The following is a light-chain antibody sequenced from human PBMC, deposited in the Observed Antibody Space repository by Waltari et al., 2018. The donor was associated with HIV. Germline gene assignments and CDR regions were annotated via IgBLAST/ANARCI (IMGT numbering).Light chain of an antibody. J-gene: IGKJ2*01. V-gene: IGKV1-39*01. CDR1: QTVGNA. CDR2: IAS. Sequence: DIQVSLSPSTLSASVGNRVTITCRASQTVGNALNWYQQKSGEAPKLLIYIASSLYSDVPPRFSGSRSGNDVTLTITSMQPEDFATYFCKQSSATPYTFGQGTRLDVK. CDR3: KQSSATPYT.